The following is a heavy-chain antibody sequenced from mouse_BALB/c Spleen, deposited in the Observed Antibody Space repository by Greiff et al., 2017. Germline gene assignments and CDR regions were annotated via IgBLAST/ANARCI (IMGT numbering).Heavy chain of an antibody. D-gene: IGHD3-1*01. J-gene: IGHJ4*01. CDR2: ISSGSSTI. Sequence: EVKVEESGGGLVQPGGSRKLSCAASGFTFSSFGMHWVRQAPEKGLEWVAYISSGSSTIYYADTVKGRFTISRDNPKNTLFLQMTSLRSEDTAMYYCARQLGLRYAMDYWGQGTSVTVSS. CDR3: ARQLGLRYAMDY. V-gene: IGHV5-17*02. CDR1: GFTFSSFG.